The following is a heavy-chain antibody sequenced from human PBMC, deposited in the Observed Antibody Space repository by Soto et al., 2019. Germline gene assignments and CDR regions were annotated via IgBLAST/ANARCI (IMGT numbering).Heavy chain of an antibody. J-gene: IGHJ4*02. CDR2: IYYSGST. CDR3: ARSGIGGYSGYEDY. CDR1: VVSISSYY. D-gene: IGHD5-12*01. Sequence: SETLSLTCTVSVVSISSYYWSWIRHPPGKGLEWIGYIYYSGSTNYNPSLKSRVTISVDTSKNQFSLKLSSVTAADTAVYYCARSGIGGYSGYEDYWGQATLVTVSS. V-gene: IGHV4-59*01.